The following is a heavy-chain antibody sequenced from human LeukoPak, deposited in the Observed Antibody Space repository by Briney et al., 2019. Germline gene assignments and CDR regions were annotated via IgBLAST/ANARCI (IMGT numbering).Heavy chain of an antibody. D-gene: IGHD6-13*01. CDR2: ISSGGGPT. Sequence: QAGGSLRLSCAGSGFPFSIYGMIWVRQAPGKGLEWVSGISSGGGPTYYAASVKGRFTISRDDSKNTLYLQMNNLRAEDTAVYYCAKEWAGYSSSWYKGVPFFDPWGQGTLVTVSS. J-gene: IGHJ5*02. V-gene: IGHV3-23*01. CDR1: GFPFSIYG. CDR3: AKEWAGYSSSWYKGVPFFDP.